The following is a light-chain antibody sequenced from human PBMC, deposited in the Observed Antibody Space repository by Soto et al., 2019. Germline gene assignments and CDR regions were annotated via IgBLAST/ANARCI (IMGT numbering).Light chain of an antibody. V-gene: IGKV3-11*01. J-gene: IGKJ3*01. CDR3: QHRSNWPPEVT. CDR1: QSVSSS. Sequence: EIVLTQSPDTLSLSPGERATLSCRASQSVSSSLAWYQQKPGQAPRLLISDASNRATGIPARFSGSVSGTDLTLSTSGLCPEDFAVYYCQHRSNWPPEVTFGPGTKVYLK. CDR2: DAS.